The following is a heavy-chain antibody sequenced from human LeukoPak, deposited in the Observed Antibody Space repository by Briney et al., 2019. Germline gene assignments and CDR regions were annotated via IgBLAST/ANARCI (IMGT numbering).Heavy chain of an antibody. CDR1: GFTFSSYA. CDR2: ISASDSST. J-gene: IGHJ4*02. V-gene: IGHV3-23*01. Sequence: GGSLRLSCAASGFTFSSYAMGWVRQAPGKGLEWVSVISASDSSTYYADSVKGRFSISRDNSKNTLYLQMNSLKAEDTAIYYCAKLPNTGSYFYYWGQGTLVTVSS. CDR3: AKLPNTGSYFYY. D-gene: IGHD1-26*01.